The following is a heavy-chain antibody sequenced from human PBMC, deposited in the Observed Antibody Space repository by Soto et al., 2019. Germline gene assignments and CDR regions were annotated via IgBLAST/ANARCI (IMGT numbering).Heavy chain of an antibody. V-gene: IGHV3-30*02. CDR2: IWYDGSNK. D-gene: IGHD2-15*01. CDR1: GFTFSSYG. CDR3: AKKRPGDITACPDY. J-gene: IGHJ4*02. Sequence: GGSLRLSCAASGFTFSSYGMHWVRQAPGKGLEWVAVIWYDGSNKYYADSVKGRFTSSRDNSKSTLYLQKDSLEVEDTAVYYCAKKRPGDITACPDYWGQGTLVTVSS.